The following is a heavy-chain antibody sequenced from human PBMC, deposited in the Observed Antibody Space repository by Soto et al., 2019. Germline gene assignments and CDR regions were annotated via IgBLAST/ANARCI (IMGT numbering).Heavy chain of an antibody. Sequence: GGSLRLSCAASGFTFSSYGMHWVRQAPGKGLEWVAVIWYDGSNKYYADSVKGRFTISRDNSKNTLYLQMNSLRAEDTAVYYCARDSAFGLSSRWYSYYYYYGMDVWSQGTTVTVSS. CDR3: ARDSAFGLSSRWYSYYYYYGMDV. J-gene: IGHJ6*02. CDR1: GFTFSSYG. CDR2: IWYDGSNK. V-gene: IGHV3-33*01. D-gene: IGHD6-13*01.